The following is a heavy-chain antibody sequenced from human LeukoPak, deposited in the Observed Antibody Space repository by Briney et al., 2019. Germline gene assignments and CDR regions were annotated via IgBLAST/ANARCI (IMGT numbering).Heavy chain of an antibody. V-gene: IGHV1-2*06. D-gene: IGHD3-16*02. CDR2: INPNSGGT. J-gene: IGHJ4*02. Sequence: ASVKVSCKASGYTFTGYYMHWVRQAPGQGLEWMGRINPNSGGTNYAQKFQGRVTMTRDTSISTAYMELSRLRSDDTAVYYCARDEILRYYDYVWGSYRYNVYYYWGQGTLVTVSS. CDR1: GYTFTGYY. CDR3: ARDEILRYYDYVWGSYRYNVYYY.